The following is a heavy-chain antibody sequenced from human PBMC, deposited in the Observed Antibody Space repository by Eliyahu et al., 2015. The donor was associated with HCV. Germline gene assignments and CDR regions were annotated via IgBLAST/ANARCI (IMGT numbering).Heavy chain of an antibody. CDR2: IYTSGNT. J-gene: IGHJ4*02. Sequence: QVQLQESGPGLVKPSQTLSLTCTVSGXSITNNYYYWSWIRQPAGEGLEWIGRIYTSGNTNYNPSLKSRVTISLDTSRNQFSLNLNSVTAADTAAYYCAVTVFGMVVDYWGQGTLVTVSS. CDR3: AVTVFGMVVDY. CDR1: GXSITNNYYY. D-gene: IGHD3-3*01. V-gene: IGHV4-61*02.